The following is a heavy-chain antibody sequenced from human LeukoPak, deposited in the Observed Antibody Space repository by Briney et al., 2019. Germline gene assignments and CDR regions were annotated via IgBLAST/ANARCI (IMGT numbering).Heavy chain of an antibody. J-gene: IGHJ4*02. V-gene: IGHV3-30*03. CDR1: GFTFSSYG. Sequence: GGSLRLSCAASGFTFSSYGMHWVRQAPGKGLEWVAVISYDGSNKYYADSVKGRFTISRDNAKNSLYLQMNSLRAEDTAVYYCARAVGTGSIAARRGVDYWGQGTLVTVSS. D-gene: IGHD6-6*01. CDR2: ISYDGSNK. CDR3: ARAVGTGSIAARRGVDY.